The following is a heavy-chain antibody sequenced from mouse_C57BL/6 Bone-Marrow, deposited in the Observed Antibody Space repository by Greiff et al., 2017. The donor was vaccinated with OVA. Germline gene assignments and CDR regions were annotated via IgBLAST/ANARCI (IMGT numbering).Heavy chain of an antibody. J-gene: IGHJ3*01. D-gene: IGHD2-3*01. Sequence: VQLQQPGAELVKPGASVKLSCKASGYIFTSYWMHWVKQRPGQGLEWIGMIHPNSGSTNYNEKFKSKATLTVDKSSSTAYMQLSSLTSEDSAVYYCARDGYYSFAYWGQGTLVTVSA. CDR1: GYIFTSYW. V-gene: IGHV1-64*01. CDR2: IHPNSGST. CDR3: ARDGYYSFAY.